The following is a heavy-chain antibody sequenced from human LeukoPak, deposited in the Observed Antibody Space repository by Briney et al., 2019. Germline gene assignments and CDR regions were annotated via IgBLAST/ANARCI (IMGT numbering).Heavy chain of an antibody. D-gene: IGHD3-22*01. J-gene: IGHJ4*02. CDR2: IIPILGIA. V-gene: IGHV1-69*04. Sequence: ASVKVSCKASGGTFSSYAISWVRQAPGQGLEWMGRIIPILGIANYAQKFQGRVTITADKSTSTAYMELSSLRSEDTAVYYCARDRPGVGNSSGYQSWGQGTLVTVSS. CDR1: GGTFSSYA. CDR3: ARDRPGVGNSSGYQS.